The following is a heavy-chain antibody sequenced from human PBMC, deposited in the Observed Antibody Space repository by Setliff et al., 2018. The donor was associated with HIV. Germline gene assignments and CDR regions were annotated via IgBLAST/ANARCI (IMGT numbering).Heavy chain of an antibody. CDR1: GLTVSSEY. Sequence: GGSLRLSCTASGLTVSSEYMVWVRQAPGKALEWVSSTRSDGRTDYTDSVRGRLTISRDYSKNTLFLQMDSLTAEDTAVYYCAKDQLTYRAYDCEFWGQGTLVTAPQ. CDR3: AKDQLTYRAYDCEF. J-gene: IGHJ4*02. V-gene: IGHV3-53*01. D-gene: IGHD5-12*01. CDR2: TRSDGRT.